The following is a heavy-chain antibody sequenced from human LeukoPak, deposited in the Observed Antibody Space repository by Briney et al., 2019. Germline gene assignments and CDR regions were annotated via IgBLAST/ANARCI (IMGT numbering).Heavy chain of an antibody. CDR2: IKEDGSET. Sequence: GGSLRLSCAASGFIFKKYWMNWVRQVPGKGLECLANIKEDGSETYYADSVKGRFTISRDNPKNLLFLQINSLRVEDTAVYYCARCETVTKIGPPGPWGQGTLVTVSS. D-gene: IGHD4-11*01. V-gene: IGHV3-7*01. CDR3: ARCETVTKIGPPGP. CDR1: GFIFKKYW. J-gene: IGHJ5*02.